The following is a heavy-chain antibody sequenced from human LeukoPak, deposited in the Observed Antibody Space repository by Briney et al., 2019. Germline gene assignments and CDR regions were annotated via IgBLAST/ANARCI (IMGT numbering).Heavy chain of an antibody. D-gene: IGHD6-13*01. V-gene: IGHV3-9*01. CDR2: ISWNSGSI. CDR3: ARVIQQLGLYNWFDP. J-gene: IGHJ5*02. CDR1: GFTFDDYA. Sequence: GGSLRLSCAASGFTFDDYAMHWVRQAPGKGLEWVSGISWNSGSIGYADSVKGRFTISRDNAKNSLYLQMNSLRAEDTALYYCARVIQQLGLYNWFDPWGQGTLVTVSS.